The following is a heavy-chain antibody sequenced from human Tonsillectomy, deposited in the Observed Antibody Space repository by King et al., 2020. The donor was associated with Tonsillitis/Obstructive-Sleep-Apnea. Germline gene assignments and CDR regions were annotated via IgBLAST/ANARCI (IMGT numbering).Heavy chain of an antibody. CDR3: ATSTASVAAAGGFDF. D-gene: IGHD6-13*01. J-gene: IGHJ3*01. CDR1: GGTINSYG. V-gene: IGHV1-69*09. Sequence: VQLVESGAEVKKPGSSVKVPCKASGGTINSYGISWVRQAPGQGLEWMGRIIPMLDIRNYAQKFQGRVTFTADTSTSTAYLELSSLRSEDTAVYYCATSTASVAAAGGFDFRGQGTIVTVSS. CDR2: IIPMLDIR.